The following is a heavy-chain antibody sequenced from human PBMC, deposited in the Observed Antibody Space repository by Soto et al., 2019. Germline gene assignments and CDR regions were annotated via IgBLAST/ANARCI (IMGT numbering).Heavy chain of an antibody. Sequence: QVQLVQSGAEVKKPGSSVKVSCKASGGTFSSYAISWVRQAPGQGLEWMGGIIPIFGTANYAQKFQGRVTITADESTSTAYMEVSSLRSEDTAVYYCARGGLRSEMATTDAFDIWGQGTMVTVSS. CDR2: IIPIFGTA. CDR1: GGTFSSYA. D-gene: IGHD5-12*01. V-gene: IGHV1-69*01. CDR3: ARGGLRSEMATTDAFDI. J-gene: IGHJ3*02.